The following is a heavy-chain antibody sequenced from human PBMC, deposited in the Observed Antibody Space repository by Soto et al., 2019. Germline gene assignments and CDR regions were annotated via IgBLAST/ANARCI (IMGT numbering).Heavy chain of an antibody. CDR3: ARSPVGDAFNV. CDR2: ISGSGVST. V-gene: IGHV3-23*01. CDR1: GFTFSSYA. Sequence: GGSLRLSCAASGFTFSSYAMSWVRQAPGKGLEWVSAISGSGVSTYYADSVKGRFTISRDNSKNTLYLQMNSLTAEDTAVYYCARSPVGDAFNVWGQGTVVTVSS. J-gene: IGHJ3*01.